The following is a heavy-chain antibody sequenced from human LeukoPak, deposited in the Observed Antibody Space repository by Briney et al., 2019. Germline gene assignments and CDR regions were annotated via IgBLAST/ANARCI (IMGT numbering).Heavy chain of an antibody. CDR3: ARGLQEMATLKGFDS. V-gene: IGHV4-61*02. CDR1: GDSVSSPNSY. CDR2: IYSKGAT. J-gene: IGHJ4*02. Sequence: PSETLSLTCTVSGDSVSSPNSYWTWIRQPAGKGLEWIGRIYSKGATNYNPSLKSRITISLDTSKNQLSLQLISVTAADTAVCYCARGLQEMATLKGFDSWGQGTLVTVSS. D-gene: IGHD5-24*01.